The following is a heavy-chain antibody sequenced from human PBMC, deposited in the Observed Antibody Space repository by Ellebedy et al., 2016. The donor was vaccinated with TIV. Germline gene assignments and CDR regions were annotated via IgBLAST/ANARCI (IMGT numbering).Heavy chain of an antibody. CDR1: ELTVTSNS. D-gene: IGHD1-1*01. CDR2: IFIDSTT. V-gene: IGHV3-66*01. CDR3: ARETFNDVDLKVWGVFDI. Sequence: GGSLRLSCAASELTVTSNSMSWVRQAPGKGLEWVSVIFIDSTTYYADYVKGRFTISRDNYKNTLYIQLNSLRAEDTAVYYCARETFNDVDLKVWGVFDIWGQGTMVTVSS. J-gene: IGHJ3*02.